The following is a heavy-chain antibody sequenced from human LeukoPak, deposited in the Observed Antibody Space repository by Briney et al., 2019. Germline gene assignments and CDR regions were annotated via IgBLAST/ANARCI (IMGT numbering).Heavy chain of an antibody. CDR3: ARLGSWFDP. D-gene: IGHD2-2*03. V-gene: IGHV4-39*01. J-gene: IGHJ5*02. Sequence: SETLSLTCTVSGGSIGSSIYYWGWIRQPPGKGLEWIGNIYHSGNTYYNPSLKSRVTISVDTSKNQFSLKLSSVTAADTAVYYCARLGSWFDPWGQGTLVTVSS. CDR1: GGSIGSSIYY. CDR2: IYHSGNT.